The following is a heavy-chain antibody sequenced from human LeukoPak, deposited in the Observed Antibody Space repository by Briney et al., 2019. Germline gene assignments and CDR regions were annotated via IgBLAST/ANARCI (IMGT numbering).Heavy chain of an antibody. Sequence: VASVKVSCKASGGTFSSYTVSWVRQAPGQGLEWMGRIIPILGIANYAQKFQGRVTITADKSTSTAYMELSSLRSEDTAVYYCARGLIYQRMDYWGQGTLVTVSS. D-gene: IGHD2-2*01. J-gene: IGHJ4*02. V-gene: IGHV1-69*02. CDR2: IIPILGIA. CDR3: ARGLIYQRMDY. CDR1: GGTFSSYT.